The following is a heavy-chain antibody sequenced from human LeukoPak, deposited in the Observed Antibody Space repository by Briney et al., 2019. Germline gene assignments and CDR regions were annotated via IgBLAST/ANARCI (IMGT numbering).Heavy chain of an antibody. CDR3: AREFSGTSIAARVFDS. V-gene: IGHV4-4*07. CDR1: GGSLNNYY. J-gene: IGHJ4*02. D-gene: IGHD6-6*01. Sequence: SETLSLTCTVSGGSLNNYYWTYIRQPAGKGLEWIGRIHTSGSTNYNPSLKSRVTMSVDTSKNQFSLNLSSVTAADTAMYYCAREFSGTSIAARVFDSWGQGTLVTVSS. CDR2: IHTSGST.